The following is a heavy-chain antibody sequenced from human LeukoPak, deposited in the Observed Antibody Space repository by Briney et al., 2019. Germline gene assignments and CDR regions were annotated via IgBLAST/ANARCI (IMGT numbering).Heavy chain of an antibody. CDR1: GFTFSDYS. V-gene: IGHV3-48*02. Sequence: GGSLRLSCAASGFTFSDYSMNWVRQPPGKGLEWVSYISTSSSIVYYADSVKGRFTISRDNAKKSLYLQMNSLRDDDTCVYYCARGAAAADHWGQGTPVTVSS. CDR3: ARGAAAADH. J-gene: IGHJ4*02. D-gene: IGHD6-13*01. CDR2: ISTSSSIV.